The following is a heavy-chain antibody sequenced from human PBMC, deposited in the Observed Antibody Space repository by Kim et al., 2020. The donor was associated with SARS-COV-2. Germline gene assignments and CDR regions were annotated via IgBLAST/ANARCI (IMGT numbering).Heavy chain of an antibody. CDR2: IYYSGST. V-gene: IGHV4-31*03. J-gene: IGHJ4*02. Sequence: SETLSLTCTVSGGSISSGGYYWSWIRQHPGKGLEWIGYIYYSGSTYYNPSLKSRVTISVDTSKNQFSLKLSSVTAADTAVYYCARENRRVTAIDYWGQGTLVTVSS. CDR1: GGSISSGGYY. CDR3: ARENRRVTAIDY. D-gene: IGHD2-21*02.